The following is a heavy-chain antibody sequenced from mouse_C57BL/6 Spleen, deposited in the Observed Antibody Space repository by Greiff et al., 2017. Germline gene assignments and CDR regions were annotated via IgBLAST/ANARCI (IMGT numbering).Heavy chain of an antibody. CDR3: TNCGSSPDY. Sequence: QVQLQQSGAELVRPGASVTLSCKASGYTFTDYEMHWVKQTPVHGLEWIGAIDPETGGTAYNQKFKGKAILTADKSSSTAYMELRSLTSEDSAVYYCTNCGSSPDYWGQGTTLTVSS. CDR2: IDPETGGT. D-gene: IGHD1-1*01. J-gene: IGHJ2*01. V-gene: IGHV1-15*01. CDR1: GYTFTDYE.